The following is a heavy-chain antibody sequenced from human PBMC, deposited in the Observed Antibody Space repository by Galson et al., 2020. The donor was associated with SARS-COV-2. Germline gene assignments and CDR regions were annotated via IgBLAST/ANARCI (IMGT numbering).Heavy chain of an antibody. V-gene: IGHV3-33*06. D-gene: IGHD6-6*01. Sequence: QLGESLKISCAASGFTFSSYGMHWVRQAPGKGLEWVAVIWYDGSNKYYADSVKGRFTISRDNSKNTLYLQMNSLRAEDTAVYYCAKPGYGYSSSSMYFDYWGQGTLVTVSS. CDR2: IWYDGSNK. CDR3: AKPGYGYSSSSMYFDY. CDR1: GFTFSSYG. J-gene: IGHJ4*02.